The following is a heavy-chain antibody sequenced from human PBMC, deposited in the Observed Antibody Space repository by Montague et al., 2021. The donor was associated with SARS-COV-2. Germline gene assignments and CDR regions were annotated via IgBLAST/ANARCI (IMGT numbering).Heavy chain of an antibody. CDR1: GGSFSGYY. V-gene: IGHV4-34*01. CDR3: ARGARQGYGFCLGSFDS. Sequence: SETLSLTCAVYGGSFSGYYWNRIRQPPGKGLEWIGEINHSGSTNYNPSLKSRVTMSVDTSKNQFSLKLRAVTAADRAVYYCARGARQGYGFCLGSFDSWGQGTLVTVSS. J-gene: IGHJ4*02. CDR2: INHSGST. D-gene: IGHD3-10*01.